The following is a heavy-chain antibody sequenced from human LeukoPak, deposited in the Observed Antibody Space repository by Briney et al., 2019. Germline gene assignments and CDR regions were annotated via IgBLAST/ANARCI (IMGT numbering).Heavy chain of an antibody. CDR2: IRYDGSNK. Sequence: GGSLRLSCAASGFTFSSYGMHWVRQAPGKGLEWVAFIRYDGSNKYYADSVKGRFTISRDNSKNTLYLQMNSLRAEDTAVYYCAKDGMIVVVITFAFDIWGQGTMVTVSS. CDR1: GFTFSSYG. D-gene: IGHD3-22*01. J-gene: IGHJ3*02. V-gene: IGHV3-30*02. CDR3: AKDGMIVVVITFAFDI.